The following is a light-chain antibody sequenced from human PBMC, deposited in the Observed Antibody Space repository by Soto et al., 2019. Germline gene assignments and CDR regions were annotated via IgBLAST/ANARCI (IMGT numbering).Light chain of an antibody. Sequence: QAVVAQPPSVSGAPGQRVTISCTGSSSNIGADYDVHWYQQFPGTAPKLLIYANSNRPSGVPDRFSGSKSGTSASLAITGLQADDEADYYCQSYDSSLSGVVFGGGTKLTV. CDR2: ANS. CDR1: SSNIGADYD. V-gene: IGLV1-40*01. J-gene: IGLJ2*01. CDR3: QSYDSSLSGVV.